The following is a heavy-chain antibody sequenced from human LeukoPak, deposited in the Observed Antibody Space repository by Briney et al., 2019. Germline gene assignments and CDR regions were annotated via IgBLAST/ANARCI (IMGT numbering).Heavy chain of an antibody. CDR2: INPSGGST. D-gene: IGHD5-12*01. CDR1: GYTFTSYY. Sequence: ASVKVSCKASGYTFTSYYMHWVRQAPGQGLEWMGIINPSGGSTSYAQKFQGRVTMTRDTSTSTVYMELSSLKSEDTAVYYCARDPVAIVATITGAFDIWGQGTMVTVSS. J-gene: IGHJ3*02. V-gene: IGHV1-46*01. CDR3: ARDPVAIVATITGAFDI.